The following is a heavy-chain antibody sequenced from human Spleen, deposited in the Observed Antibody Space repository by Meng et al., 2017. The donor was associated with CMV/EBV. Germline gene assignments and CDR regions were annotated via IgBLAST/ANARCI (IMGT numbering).Heavy chain of an antibody. CDR3: ARDPPLRDDSSGPTGS. CDR1: GGTSSSYT. J-gene: IGHJ4*02. V-gene: IGHV1-69*08. Sequence: SVKVSCKASGGTSSSYTISWVRQAPGQGLEWMGRIIPIHGTTNYAQEFRGRVTVTADKSTSTAYMELSSLRSEDTAVYYCARDPPLRDDSSGPTGSWGQGTLVTVSS. CDR2: IIPIHGTT. D-gene: IGHD3-22*01.